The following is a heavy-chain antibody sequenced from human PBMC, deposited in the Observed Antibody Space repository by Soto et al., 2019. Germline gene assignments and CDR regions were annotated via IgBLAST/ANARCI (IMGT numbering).Heavy chain of an antibody. CDR1: GFTFYDYG. J-gene: IGHJ4*02. Sequence: GGSLRLSSTASGFTFYDYGMSWVRQIPGKGLEWVSGISWNGGRTAYADSVTGRFAISRDNAENSLYLKMNSLRAEDTALYYCARVRTYNYDSSGYVFDNWGQETPVTVSS. V-gene: IGHV3-20*04. D-gene: IGHD3-22*01. CDR3: ARVRTYNYDSSGYVFDN. CDR2: ISWNGGRT.